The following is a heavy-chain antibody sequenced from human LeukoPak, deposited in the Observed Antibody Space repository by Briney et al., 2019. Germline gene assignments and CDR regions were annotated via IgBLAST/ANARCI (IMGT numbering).Heavy chain of an antibody. V-gene: IGHV3-23*01. D-gene: IGHD2-2*01. J-gene: IGHJ4*02. CDR3: AKDPSIVVVPAAKFDY. CDR1: GFTFSSYA. CDR2: ISGSGGST. Sequence: GGSLRLSCAASGFTFSSYAMSWVRQAPGKGLEWVSAISGSGGSTCYADSVKGRFTISRDNSKNTLYLQMNSLRAEDTAVYYCAKDPSIVVVPAAKFDYWGQGTLVTVSS.